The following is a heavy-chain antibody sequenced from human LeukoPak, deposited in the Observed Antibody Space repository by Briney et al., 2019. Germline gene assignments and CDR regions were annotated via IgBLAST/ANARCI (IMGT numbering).Heavy chain of an antibody. CDR2: VYSSGSA. V-gene: IGHV4-61*02. Sequence: PSQTLSLTCTVSSGSINSDGYYWSWIRQPAGKGLEWIGRVYSSGSANYSPSLKSRVIISIDTSKNQFSLRLSSVTAADTAVYYCARVYRKDVSNFDGFDIWGQGTMVTVS. CDR1: SGSINSDGYY. J-gene: IGHJ3*02. D-gene: IGHD5-24*01. CDR3: ARVYRKDVSNFDGFDI.